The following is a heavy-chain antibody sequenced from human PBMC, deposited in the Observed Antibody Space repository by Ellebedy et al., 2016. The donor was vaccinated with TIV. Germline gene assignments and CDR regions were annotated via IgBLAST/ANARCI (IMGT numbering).Heavy chain of an antibody. V-gene: IGHV3-66*01. D-gene: IGHD4-23*01. CDR3: AKTHDDYGGNWAFDY. CDR1: GFTVSSNY. J-gene: IGHJ4*02. CDR2: IYSGGST. Sequence: PGGSLRLSCAASGFTVSSNYMSWVRQAPGRGLEWVSVIYSGGSTYYVDSVKGRFTVSRDNSKNTMYLQMTSLRAEDTAVYYCAKTHDDYGGNWAFDYWGQGTLVTVSS.